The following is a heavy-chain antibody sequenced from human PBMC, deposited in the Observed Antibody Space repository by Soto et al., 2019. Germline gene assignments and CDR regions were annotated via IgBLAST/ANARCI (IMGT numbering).Heavy chain of an antibody. CDR3: SGDQDRIQYTGIDY. CDR1: GYTFTNYG. Sequence: QVQLLQSGAEVKKPAASVKVSCKASGYTFTNYGISWVRQAPAQGLEWMGWISAYNGNTNYAQKHQGRVTMTKDTSTRSAYMELRSLSSADTAMYYCSGDQDRIQYTGIDYWGQGPQVTVSS. CDR2: ISAYNGNT. D-gene: IGHD4-4*01. V-gene: IGHV1-18*01. J-gene: IGHJ4*02.